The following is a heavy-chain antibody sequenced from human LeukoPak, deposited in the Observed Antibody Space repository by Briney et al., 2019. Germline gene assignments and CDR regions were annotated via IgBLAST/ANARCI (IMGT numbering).Heavy chain of an antibody. J-gene: IGHJ3*02. CDR3: ARAHINDDILTGYYTSGAFDI. Sequence: GSLRLSCAASGFTFSSYDMHWVRQAPAKGLEWVSAIGTAGDTYYLGSVKGRFTISRENAKNSLYLQMNSLRAGDTAVYYCARAHINDDILTGYYTSGAFDIWGQGTMVTVSS. CDR1: GFTFSSYD. V-gene: IGHV3-13*01. CDR2: IGTAGDT. D-gene: IGHD3-9*01.